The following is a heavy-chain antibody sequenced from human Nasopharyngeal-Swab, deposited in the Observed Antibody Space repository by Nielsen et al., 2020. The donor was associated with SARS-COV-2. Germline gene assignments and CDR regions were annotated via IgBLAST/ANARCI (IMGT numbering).Heavy chain of an antibody. V-gene: IGHV3-7*01. CDR3: ARDWSAVAPYYYGMDV. Sequence: GESLKISCADSGFTFSSYWMSWVRQAPGKGLEWVANIKQDGSEKYYVDSVKGRFTISRDNAKNSLYLQMNSLRAEDTAVYYCARDWSAVAPYYYGMDVWGQGTTVTVSS. D-gene: IGHD6-19*01. J-gene: IGHJ6*02. CDR1: GFTFSSYW. CDR2: IKQDGSEK.